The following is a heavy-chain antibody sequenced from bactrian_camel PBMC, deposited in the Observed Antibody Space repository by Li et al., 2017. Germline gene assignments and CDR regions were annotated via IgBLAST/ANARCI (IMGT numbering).Heavy chain of an antibody. D-gene: IGHD2*01. Sequence: VQLVESGGDSVQAGGSLSLSCSASEYAWRYYCKAWFRQAPGKERDWVASITSGGTTYYADSVRGRFTISKDTACTIVRQPLGAVLTEEYTGTHSSTAWTTGAKEPRSPSP. J-gene: IGHJ7*01. CDR1: EYAWRYYC. V-gene: IGHV3S67*01. CDR2: ITSGGTT.